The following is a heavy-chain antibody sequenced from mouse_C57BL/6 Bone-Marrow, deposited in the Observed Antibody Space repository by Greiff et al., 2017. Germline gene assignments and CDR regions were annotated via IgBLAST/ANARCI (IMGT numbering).Heavy chain of an antibody. CDR3: ARDYGSSYWYFDV. CDR1: GYTFPSYD. J-gene: IGHJ1*03. V-gene: IGHV1-85*01. CDR2: IYPRDGST. Sequence: QVQLKESGPELVKPGASVKLSCKASGYTFPSYDINWVKQRPGQGLEWIGWIYPRDGSTKYNEKFKGKATLTVDTSSSTAYMELHSLTSVDSAVYVCARDYGSSYWYFDVWGTGTTVTVSS. D-gene: IGHD1-1*01.